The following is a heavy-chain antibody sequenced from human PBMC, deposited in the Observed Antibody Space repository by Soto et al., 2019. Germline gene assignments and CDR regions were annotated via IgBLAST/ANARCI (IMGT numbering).Heavy chain of an antibody. Sequence: ESGEGLVQPGGSLRLSCAPSGFTFSGYSVFWVRQAPGKGLEYVSAINTNGVNTFYAKSVKGRFTISRDNSKNTMYLQMGSLRAEDMAVYYCARGRVEDSSGWATYFDYWGQGTLVTVSS. CDR2: INTNGVNT. CDR3: ARGRVEDSSGWATYFDY. J-gene: IGHJ4*02. V-gene: IGHV3-64*01. CDR1: GFTFSGYS. D-gene: IGHD6-19*01.